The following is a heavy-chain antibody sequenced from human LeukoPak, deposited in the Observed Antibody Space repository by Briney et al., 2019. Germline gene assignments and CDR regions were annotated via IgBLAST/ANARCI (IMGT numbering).Heavy chain of an antibody. V-gene: IGHV3-21*01. CDR2: ISSSSSCI. D-gene: IGHD4-17*01. Sequence: PGGSLRLSCAASGFTFSSYSMNWVRQAPGKGLEWVSSISSSSSCIYYADSVKGRFTISRDNAKNSLYLQMNSLRAEDTAVYYCARDQGRYGDYRFDPWGQGTLVTVSS. J-gene: IGHJ5*02. CDR3: ARDQGRYGDYRFDP. CDR1: GFTFSSYS.